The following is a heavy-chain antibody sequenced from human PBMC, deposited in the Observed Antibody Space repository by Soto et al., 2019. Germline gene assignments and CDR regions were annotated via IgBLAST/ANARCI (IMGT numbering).Heavy chain of an antibody. V-gene: IGHV3-23*01. D-gene: IGHD6-13*01. Sequence: EVQLLESGGGLVQPGGSLRLSCAASGFTFSSYAMSWVRQAPGKGLEWVSAISGSGGSTYYADSVKGRFTISRDNSKNTLYLKINSLRAEDRAVYYCAKVLITFIAAAGNLWGQGTLVTVSS. J-gene: IGHJ5*02. CDR1: GFTFSSYA. CDR3: AKVLITFIAAAGNL. CDR2: ISGSGGST.